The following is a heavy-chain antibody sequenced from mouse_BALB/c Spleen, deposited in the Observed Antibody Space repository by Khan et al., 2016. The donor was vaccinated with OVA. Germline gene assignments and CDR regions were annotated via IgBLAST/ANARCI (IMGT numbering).Heavy chain of an antibody. D-gene: IGHD2-1*01. Sequence: VQLKESGPSLVKPSQTLSLTCSVTGDSITSGYWHWIRKFPGNKVEYMGYIGYSGSTYYNPSLKSRISITRDTSKNQCYLQLNSVTTEDTATYYCARWGNPRWYFDVWGAGTTVTVSS. V-gene: IGHV3-8*02. J-gene: IGHJ1*01. CDR2: IGYSGST. CDR1: GDSITSGY. CDR3: ARWGNPRWYFDV.